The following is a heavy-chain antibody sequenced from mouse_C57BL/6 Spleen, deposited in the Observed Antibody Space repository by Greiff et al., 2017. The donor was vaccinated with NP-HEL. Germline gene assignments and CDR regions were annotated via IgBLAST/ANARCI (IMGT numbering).Heavy chain of an antibody. CDR3: ARHVDGYCMDY. D-gene: IGHD2-3*01. Sequence: EVKLVESGGGLVKPGGSLKLSCAASGFTFSSYTMSWVRQTPGKRLEWVATISGGGGNTYYPDSVKGRFTLSRDNAKNTLYLQMSSLRSEDTAVYYCARHVDGYCMDYWGQGTSVTVSS. CDR1: GFTFSSYT. CDR2: ISGGGGNT. V-gene: IGHV5-9*04. J-gene: IGHJ4*01.